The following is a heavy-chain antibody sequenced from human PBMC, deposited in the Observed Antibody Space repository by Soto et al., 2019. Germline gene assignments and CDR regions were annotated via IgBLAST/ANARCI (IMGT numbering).Heavy chain of an antibody. V-gene: IGHV4-34*01. CDR2: MSHSGGT. CDR1: GGSVXXXXXX. D-gene: IGHD2-21*02. J-gene: IGHJ3*02. Sequence: LQQXXAGLLKPSXTLSLTCXVFGGSVXXXXXXXXWIRQPPGKGLEWIGEMSHSGGTHFNPSLKSRVTISVDTSKNQFSLKMSSVTAADTALYYCARVERGTATAVVDAFDIWGPGTMVTVSS. CDR3: ARVERGTATAVVDAFDI.